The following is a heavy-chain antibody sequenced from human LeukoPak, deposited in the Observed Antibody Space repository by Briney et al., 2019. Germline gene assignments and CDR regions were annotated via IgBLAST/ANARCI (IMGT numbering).Heavy chain of an antibody. D-gene: IGHD3-16*02. CDR1: GFSVSTDH. CDR3: ARVWELSFDY. J-gene: IGHJ4*02. Sequence: GGSLRLSCAASGFSVSTDHMSWVRQAPGKGLECVSLLYADGGTYYADSVKGRFTFSGDTSKSTLSLQLNSLRAEDTAVYYCARVWELSFDYWGQGTLVTVSS. V-gene: IGHV3-53*01. CDR2: LYADGGT.